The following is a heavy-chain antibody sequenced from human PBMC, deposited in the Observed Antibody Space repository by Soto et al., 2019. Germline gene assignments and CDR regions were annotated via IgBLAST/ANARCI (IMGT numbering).Heavy chain of an antibody. D-gene: IGHD3-16*01. CDR1: GFTFSSYG. J-gene: IGHJ6*02. Sequence: QVHLVESGGGVVQPGRSLRLSCAASGFTFSSYGMHWVRPAPGKGLEWGAVIWYNGSNKYYADSGKGRFTSSRDNSKNPLYLQKNSLGAEDTAVYYCARDRGWGSGCYYYYGMDVWGQGTTVTVSS. CDR3: ARDRGWGSGCYYYYGMDV. V-gene: IGHV3-33*01. CDR2: IWYNGSNK.